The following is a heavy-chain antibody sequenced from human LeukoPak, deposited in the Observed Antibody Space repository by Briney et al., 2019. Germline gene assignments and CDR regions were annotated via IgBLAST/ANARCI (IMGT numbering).Heavy chain of an antibody. CDR3: AREGSYFDY. J-gene: IGHJ4*02. CDR2: PYCGSGWYP. CDR1: GDRASGNSAA. V-gene: IGHV6-1*01. Sequence: SQTLSLTCAMSGDRASGNSAAWNWIRQSPSRGIEWLGRPYCGSGWYPIYAVYMKSRIPITPDTSKNQFSLQLNSVPPEDSAVYYCAREGSYFDYWGQGTLVTVSS.